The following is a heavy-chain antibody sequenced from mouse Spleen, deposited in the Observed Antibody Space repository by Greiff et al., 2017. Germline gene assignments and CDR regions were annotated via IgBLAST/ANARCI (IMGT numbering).Heavy chain of an antibody. CDR2: IYPGSGST. V-gene: IGHV1-55*01. Sequence: QVQLQQPGAELVKPGASVKMSCKASGYTFTSYWITWVKQRPGQGLEWIGDIYPGSGSTNYNEKFKSKATLTVDTSSSTAYMQLSSLTSEDSAVYYCARDYYSYYKRYAMDYWGQGTSVTVSS. CDR3: ARDYYSYYKRYAMDY. CDR1: GYTFTSYW. D-gene: IGHD2-12*01. J-gene: IGHJ4*01.